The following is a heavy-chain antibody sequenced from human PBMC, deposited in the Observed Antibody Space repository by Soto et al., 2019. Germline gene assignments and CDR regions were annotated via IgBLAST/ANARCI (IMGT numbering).Heavy chain of an antibody. CDR2: IYYSGST. J-gene: IGHJ4*02. D-gene: IGHD5-18*01. V-gene: IGHV4-31*03. Sequence: QVQLQESGPGLVKPSQTLSLTCTVSGGSISSGGYYWSWIPQHPGKGLEWIGYIYYSGSTYYNPSLKSRVTISVDTSKNQSSLKLSSVTAADTAVYYCARSGYSYGPNPLLYWGQGTLVTVSS. CDR1: GGSISSGGYY. CDR3: ARSGYSYGPNPLLY.